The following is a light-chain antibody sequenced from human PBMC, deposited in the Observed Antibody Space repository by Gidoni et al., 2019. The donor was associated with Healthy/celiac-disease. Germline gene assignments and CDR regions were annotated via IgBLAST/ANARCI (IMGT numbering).Light chain of an antibody. Sequence: SSDLTPPPSVSVPPGQTASITCSGDKLGDKYACWYQQKPGQSPVLVIYQDSKRPSGIPERCSGSNSGNTATLTISGTQAMDEADYYCQAWDSSTAVFGGWTNLTVL. J-gene: IGLJ2*01. CDR1: KLGDKY. CDR3: QAWDSSTAV. CDR2: QDS. V-gene: IGLV3-1*01.